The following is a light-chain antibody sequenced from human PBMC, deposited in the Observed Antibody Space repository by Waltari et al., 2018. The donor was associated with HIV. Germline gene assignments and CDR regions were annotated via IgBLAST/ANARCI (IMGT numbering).Light chain of an antibody. CDR3: SSYTGDNSVL. CDR1: SSDVGAYNF. Sequence: TISCTGSSSDVGAYNFVSWYQQHPGKAPKVLIHEVSNRPSGVSNRFSASKSGNTASLTISGLQAEDEADYYCSSYTGDNSVLFGGGTKLSVL. J-gene: IGLJ3*02. V-gene: IGLV2-14*01. CDR2: EVS.